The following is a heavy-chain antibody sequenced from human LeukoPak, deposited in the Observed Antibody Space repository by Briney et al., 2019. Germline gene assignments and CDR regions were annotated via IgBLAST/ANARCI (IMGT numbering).Heavy chain of an antibody. V-gene: IGHV3-7*01. J-gene: IGHJ4*02. CDR2: IRQDGSQK. D-gene: IGHD4-17*01. CDR1: GFTFSSYW. CDR3: ARDLGDHDYGDYVAPDY. Sequence: GGSLRLSCAASGFTFSSYWMSWVRQAPGKGLEWVATIRQDGSQKYYVDSVRGRFTISRDNAENSLYLQMNSLRAEDTAVYYCARDLGDHDYGDYVAPDYWGQGTLVTVSS.